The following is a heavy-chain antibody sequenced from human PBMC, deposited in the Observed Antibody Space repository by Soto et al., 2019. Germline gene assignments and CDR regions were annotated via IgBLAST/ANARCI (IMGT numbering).Heavy chain of an antibody. CDR2: ISSDGGKA. J-gene: IGHJ4*02. V-gene: IGHV3-30-3*01. Sequence: GGSQRLSCAASGFTVSYFCLHWVRQAPGKGLEWVAFISSDGGKAYYADSMKGRFTISRDNSKNTLDLQMNSLKPEDTAVYYCARDWAWNYDYWGQGTLVTVSS. CDR1: GFTVSYFC. D-gene: IGHD1-7*01. CDR3: ARDWAWNYDY.